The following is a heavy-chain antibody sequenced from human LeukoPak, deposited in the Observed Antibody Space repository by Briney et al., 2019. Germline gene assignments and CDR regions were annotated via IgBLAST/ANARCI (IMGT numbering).Heavy chain of an antibody. J-gene: IGHJ3*02. CDR1: DYSIGGGPYY. CDR3: ARQVATKGEWAFDI. D-gene: IGHD5-12*01. CDR2: IYQSGHT. V-gene: IGHV4-38-2*02. Sequence: SETLSLTCTVSDYSIGGGPYYWGWIRQPPGKGLEWIASIYQSGHTYYNPSLKSRVTISIDTSKNQFSLDLNSMIAADTAVYYCARQVATKGEWAFDIWGQGTLVTVSS.